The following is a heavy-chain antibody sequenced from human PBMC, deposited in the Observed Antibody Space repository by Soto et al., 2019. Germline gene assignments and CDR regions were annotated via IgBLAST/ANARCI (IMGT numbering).Heavy chain of an antibody. Sequence: SVKVSCKASGGTFSSYAISWVRQAPGQGLEWMGGIIPIFGTANYAQKFQGRVTITADESTSTAYMELSSLRSEDTAVYYCASHLYYDFWSGTSPYYYYGMDVWGQGTTVTVSS. CDR2: IIPIFGTA. D-gene: IGHD3-3*01. CDR1: GGTFSSYA. CDR3: ASHLYYDFWSGTSPYYYYGMDV. J-gene: IGHJ6*02. V-gene: IGHV1-69*13.